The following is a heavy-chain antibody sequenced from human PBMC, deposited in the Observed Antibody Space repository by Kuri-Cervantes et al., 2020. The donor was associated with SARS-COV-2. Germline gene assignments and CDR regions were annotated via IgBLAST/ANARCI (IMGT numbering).Heavy chain of an antibody. CDR2: IYSGGSST. CDR1: GFTFSSYA. CDR3: AKDQDYYDSSGQFDY. Sequence: ETLSLTCAASGFTFSSYAMSWVRQAPGKGLEWVSVIYSGGSSTYYADSVKGRFTISRDNSKNTLYLRMNSLRAEDTAVYYCAKDQDYYDSSGQFDYWGQGTLVTVSS. V-gene: IGHV3-23*03. J-gene: IGHJ4*02. D-gene: IGHD3-22*01.